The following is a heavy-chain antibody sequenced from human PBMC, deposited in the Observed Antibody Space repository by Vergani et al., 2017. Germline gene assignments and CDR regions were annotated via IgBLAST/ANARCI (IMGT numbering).Heavy chain of an antibody. CDR2: IVVGSGNT. V-gene: IGHV1-58*01. D-gene: IGHD2-8*01. CDR3: ARAGDIVLMVYDNTNYGMDV. CDR1: GFTFTSSA. J-gene: IGHJ6*02. Sequence: QMQLVQSGPEVKKPGTSVKVSCKASGFTFTSSAVQWVRQARGQRLEWIGWIVVGSGNTNYAQKFQERVTITRDMSTSTAYMELSSLRSEDTAVYYCARAGDIVLMVYDNTNYGMDVWGQGTTVTVSS.